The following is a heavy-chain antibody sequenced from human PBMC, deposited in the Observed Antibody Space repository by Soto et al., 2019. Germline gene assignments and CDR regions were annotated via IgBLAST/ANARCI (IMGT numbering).Heavy chain of an antibody. V-gene: IGHV4-59*07. J-gene: IGHJ5*02. CDR1: CFSISSYY. D-gene: IGHD4-17*01. CDR2: IYYSGST. CDR3: ARLPWADYGGIFDP. Sequence: SVTLSLTCSFRCFSISSYYWSWMMNSSRKKLEWIGYIYYSGSTNYNPSLKSRVTISVDTSKNQFSLKLYSVTTADTAMYYCARLPWADYGGIFDPWGQGTLVTVS.